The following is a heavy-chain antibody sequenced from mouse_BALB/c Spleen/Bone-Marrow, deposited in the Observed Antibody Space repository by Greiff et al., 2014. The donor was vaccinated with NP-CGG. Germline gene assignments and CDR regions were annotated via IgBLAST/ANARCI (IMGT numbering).Heavy chain of an antibody. CDR2: IYPANGDT. Sequence: VQLQQPGAELVKPGASVKLSCTASGFNIKDTYMHWVKQRPEQGLEWIGRIYPANGDTKYDPKFQGKATITADTSSNTAHLQLSSLTSEDTAVYYCARYGNGLMDYWGQGTSVTVSS. V-gene: IGHV14-3*02. CDR3: ARYGNGLMDY. J-gene: IGHJ4*01. D-gene: IGHD2-1*01. CDR1: GFNIKDTY.